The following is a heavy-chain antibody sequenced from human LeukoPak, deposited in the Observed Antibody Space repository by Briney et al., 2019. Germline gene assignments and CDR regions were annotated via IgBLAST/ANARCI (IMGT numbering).Heavy chain of an antibody. J-gene: IGHJ4*02. V-gene: IGHV4-4*07. CDR3: AREKVGFDN. CDR1: GDSISSYY. Sequence: SEPLSLSCTVSGDSISSYYWSWIRQPAGKGLEWIGHIYISGNTNYNPSLKSRVTMSRDTSKNQFSLKLSSVTAADTAVYYCAREKVGFDNWGQGTLVTVSS. CDR2: IYISGNT. D-gene: IGHD1-26*01.